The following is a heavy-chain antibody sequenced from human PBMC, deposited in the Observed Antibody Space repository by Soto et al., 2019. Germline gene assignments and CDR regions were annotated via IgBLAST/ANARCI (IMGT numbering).Heavy chain of an antibody. Sequence: QVQLVESGGGVVQPGRSLRLSCAASGFTFSSYGMHWVRQAPGKGLEWVALISYDGSNEDYADSVKGRFTISRDNSKKTQYLQMNRLRPEDTAVYYCAKDLELLVLRYAIDVWGQGTTVTVSS. J-gene: IGHJ6*02. CDR3: AKDLELLVLRYAIDV. D-gene: IGHD6-19*01. CDR2: ISYDGSNE. CDR1: GFTFSSYG. V-gene: IGHV3-30*18.